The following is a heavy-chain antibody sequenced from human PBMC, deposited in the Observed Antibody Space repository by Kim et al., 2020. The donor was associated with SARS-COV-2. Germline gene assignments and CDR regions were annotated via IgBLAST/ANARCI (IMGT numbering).Heavy chain of an antibody. Sequence: GGSLRLSCAASGFTFSDYYMSLIRQAPGKGLEWVSYISSSGSTIYYADSVKGRFTISRDNAKNSLYLQMNSLRAEDTAVYYCARVRHRGYSYGWGQSDYWGQGTLVTVSS. CDR3: ARVRHRGYSYGWGQSDY. CDR1: GFTFSDYY. J-gene: IGHJ4*02. D-gene: IGHD5-18*01. CDR2: ISSSGSTI. V-gene: IGHV3-11*01.